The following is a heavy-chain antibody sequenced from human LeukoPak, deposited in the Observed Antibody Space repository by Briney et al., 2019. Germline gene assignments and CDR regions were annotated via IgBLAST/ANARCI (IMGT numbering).Heavy chain of an antibody. V-gene: IGHV3-48*03. CDR3: ARVEGYSFGSVSSYY. J-gene: IGHJ4*02. CDR1: GFTFSSYE. D-gene: IGHD5-18*01. CDR2: ISSSGSTI. Sequence: PGGSLRLSCAASGFTFSSYEMNWVRQAPGQGLEWVSYISSSGSTIYYADSVKGRFAISRDNAKNSLYLQMNSLRAEDTAVYYCARVEGYSFGSVSSYYWGQGTLVTVSS.